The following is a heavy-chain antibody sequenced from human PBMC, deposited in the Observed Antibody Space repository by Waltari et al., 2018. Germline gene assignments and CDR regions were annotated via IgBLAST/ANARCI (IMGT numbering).Heavy chain of an antibody. Sequence: EVQLLESGGGLVQPGGSLRLSCAASGFTFSSYSMNWVRQAPGKGLEWVSCISGDGCTTFYADAVRGRFTISIDNSMNTLSVQMNSLRAEDTAVFYCARGGAYSGGDYWGQGTLVTVSS. V-gene: IGHV3-23*01. D-gene: IGHD2-15*01. CDR1: GFTFSSYS. J-gene: IGHJ4*02. CDR2: ISGDGCTT. CDR3: ARGGAYSGGDY.